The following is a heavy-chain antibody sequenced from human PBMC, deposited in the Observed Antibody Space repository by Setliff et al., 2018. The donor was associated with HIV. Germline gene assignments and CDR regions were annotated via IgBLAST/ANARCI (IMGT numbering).Heavy chain of an antibody. V-gene: IGHV4-61*02. Sequence: NPSETLSLTCTVSGGSISSGSYYWSWIRQPAGKGLEWIGRIYTSGSTNYNPSLKSRVTISVDTSKNQFSRKLSSVTAADTAVYYCARDLGSGLYYYGMDVWGQGTTVTVSS. CDR1: GGSISSGSYY. CDR2: IYTSGST. CDR3: ARDLGSGLYYYGMDV. D-gene: IGHD7-27*01. J-gene: IGHJ6*02.